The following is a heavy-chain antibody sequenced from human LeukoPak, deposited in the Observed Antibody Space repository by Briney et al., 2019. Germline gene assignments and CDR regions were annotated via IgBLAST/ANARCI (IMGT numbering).Heavy chain of an antibody. CDR1: GFTFSSAW. V-gene: IGHV3-15*01. D-gene: IGHD1-26*01. Sequence: GGSLRLSCAASGFTFSSAWMGWVRQAPGKGLEWVGRIKSKTDGGTTDYAAHVKVRFTISRDDSKTTLYLQMSSLKIEDTAVYYCTTDRGRTELPLFASWGQGTLVTVSS. CDR2: IKSKTDGGTT. J-gene: IGHJ5*01. CDR3: TTDRGRTELPLFAS.